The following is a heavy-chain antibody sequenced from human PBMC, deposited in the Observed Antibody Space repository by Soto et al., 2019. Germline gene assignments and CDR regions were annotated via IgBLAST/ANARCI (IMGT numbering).Heavy chain of an antibody. J-gene: IGHJ4*02. Sequence: EVQLVESGGRLVQPGKSLRLSCAASGFTFDDYAMHWVRQVPGKGLEWVSGISANGGSIRYGDSVKGRFTISRDNAKNSLFLQMNSLSAEDTALYYCAKSGEPGVVAATSCDYGGQGTLVTVSS. V-gene: IGHV3-9*01. D-gene: IGHD2-15*01. CDR2: ISANGGSI. CDR3: AKSGEPGVVAATSCDY. CDR1: GFTFDDYA.